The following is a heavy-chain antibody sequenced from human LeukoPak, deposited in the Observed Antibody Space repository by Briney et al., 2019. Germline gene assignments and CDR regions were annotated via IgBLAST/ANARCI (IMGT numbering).Heavy chain of an antibody. CDR2: SNHGEST. CDR1: GXSFSGYY. J-gene: IGHJ4*02. V-gene: IGHV4-34*01. D-gene: IGHD3-9*01. CDR3: ARGGYYDILTGYYNVAYFDY. Sequence: SETLSLTWAVYGXSFSGYYGSWVRQPPGKGLEWIGESNHGESTNYNPSLKSRVTISVDTSKNQFSLKLSSVTAADTAVYYCARGGYYDILTGYYNVAYFDYWGQGTLVTVSS.